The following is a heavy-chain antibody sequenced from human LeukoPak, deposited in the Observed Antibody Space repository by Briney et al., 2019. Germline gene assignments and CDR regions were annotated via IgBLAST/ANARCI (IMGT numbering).Heavy chain of an antibody. CDR3: ASGGDDYGDYVDY. D-gene: IGHD4-17*01. CDR1: GYSISIGCY. J-gene: IGHJ4*02. CDR2: IYHSGST. V-gene: IGHV4-38-2*01. Sequence: PLETLSLTCAVSGYSISIGCYWGWIRQPPGKGLEWIGSIYHSGSTYYNPSLKSRVTISVDTSKNQFSLKLSSVTAADTAAYYCASGGDDYGDYVDYWGQGTLVTVSS.